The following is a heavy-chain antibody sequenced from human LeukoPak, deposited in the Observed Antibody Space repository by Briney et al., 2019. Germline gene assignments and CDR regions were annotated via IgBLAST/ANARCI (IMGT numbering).Heavy chain of an antibody. Sequence: GESLKISCKGSGFTFTTYWIGWVRQMPGKGLEWMGIIYPGDSDTRYSPSFRGQVTISADKSTSTAYPQWSSLKASDTAMYYCARDKHYYDSSGYYWDYWGQGTLVTVSS. D-gene: IGHD3-22*01. V-gene: IGHV5-51*01. CDR1: GFTFTTYW. J-gene: IGHJ4*02. CDR2: IYPGDSDT. CDR3: ARDKHYYDSSGYYWDY.